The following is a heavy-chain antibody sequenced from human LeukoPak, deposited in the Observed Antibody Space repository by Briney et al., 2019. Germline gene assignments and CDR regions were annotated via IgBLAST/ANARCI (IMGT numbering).Heavy chain of an antibody. V-gene: IGHV3-7*03. Sequence: PGGSLRLSCAASGFTFSTYWMTWVRQAPGKGLEWVANIKQDGSEKYYVDFVNGRFTISRDNAKNSLNLQMNSLRAEDSAVYYCARDSTVTLSYGMDVWGQGTTVTVSS. J-gene: IGHJ6*02. D-gene: IGHD4-17*01. CDR1: GFTFSTYW. CDR3: ARDSTVTLSYGMDV. CDR2: IKQDGSEK.